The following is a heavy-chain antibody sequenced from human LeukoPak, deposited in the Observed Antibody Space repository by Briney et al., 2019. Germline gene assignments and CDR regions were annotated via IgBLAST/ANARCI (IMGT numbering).Heavy chain of an antibody. CDR1: GGSISSYY. V-gene: IGHV4-59*01. D-gene: IGHD3-3*01. CDR3: ARAGHDYDFWSGYYRPYYFDY. CDR2: IYYSGST. J-gene: IGHJ4*02. Sequence: PETLSLTCTVSGGSISSYYWSWIRQPPGKGLEWLGYIYYSGSTNYNPSLKSRVTISVDTSKNQFSLKLSSVTAADTAVYYCARAGHDYDFWSGYYRPYYFDYWGQGTLVTVSS.